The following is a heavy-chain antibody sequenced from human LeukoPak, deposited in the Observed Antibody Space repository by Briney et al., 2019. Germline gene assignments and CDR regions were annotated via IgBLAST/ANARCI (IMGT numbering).Heavy chain of an antibody. V-gene: IGHV3-7*05. J-gene: IGHJ4*02. CDR1: GFTFTKYW. D-gene: IGHD3-3*01. Sequence: GGSLRLSCEASGFTFTKYWMSWVRQDPGKGLEGVANINQEGSEKYYVDFVKGRFTISRDNAKNSLYLQMNSLRAADTAVYYCARVADYDFWSGYEYYFDYWGQGTLVTVSS. CDR2: INQEGSEK. CDR3: ARVADYDFWSGYEYYFDY.